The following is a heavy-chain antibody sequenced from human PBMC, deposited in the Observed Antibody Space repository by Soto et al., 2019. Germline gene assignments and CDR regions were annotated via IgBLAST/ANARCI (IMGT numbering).Heavy chain of an antibody. V-gene: IGHV1-8*01. D-gene: IGHD2-2*01. CDR3: ARQSCGSTSCFYDY. CDR1: GYSFTNND. Sequence: GASVKVSCKASGYSFTNNDVSWVRQATGQGLEWMGWMNPGSGDTGYAQKFQGRVTLTSDTSISTAYMELNRLTSDDTAVFYCARQSCGSTSCFYDYWGPGTLVTVSS. CDR2: MNPGSGDT. J-gene: IGHJ4*02.